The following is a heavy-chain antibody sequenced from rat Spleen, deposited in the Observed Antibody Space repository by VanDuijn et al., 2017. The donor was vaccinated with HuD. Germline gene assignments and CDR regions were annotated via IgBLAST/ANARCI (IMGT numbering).Heavy chain of an antibody. J-gene: IGHJ2*01. CDR1: GFTFHNYW. D-gene: IGHD1-1*01. CDR3: TRATVDY. CDR2: ITTTGGST. V-gene: IGHV5-31*01. Sequence: EVQLVESGGGLVQPGRSLKLSCVASGFTFHNYWMTWIRQAPGKGLEWISSITTTGGSTYYPDSVKGRFTISRDNAKSTLYLQMNSLRSEDTATYYCTRATVDYWGQGVMVTVSS.